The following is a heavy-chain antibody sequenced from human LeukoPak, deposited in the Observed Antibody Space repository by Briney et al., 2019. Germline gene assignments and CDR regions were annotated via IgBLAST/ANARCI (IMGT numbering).Heavy chain of an antibody. CDR1: GFTFSSYG. D-gene: IGHD6-13*01. Sequence: GRSLRLSCAASGFTFSSYGMHWVRQAPGKGLEWVAVISYDGSNKYYAASVKGRFTISRDNSKNTLYLQMNSLRAEDTAVYYCAKDRQQLSYTFDPWGQGTLVTVSS. CDR2: ISYDGSNK. V-gene: IGHV3-30*18. CDR3: AKDRQQLSYTFDP. J-gene: IGHJ5*02.